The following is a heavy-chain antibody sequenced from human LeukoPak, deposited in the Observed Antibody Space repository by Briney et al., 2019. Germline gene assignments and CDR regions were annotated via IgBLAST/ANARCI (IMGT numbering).Heavy chain of an antibody. CDR1: GGSISNYY. Sequence: SETLSLTCTVSGGSISNYYWSWIRQPPGKGLEWIGYIYYSGSTNHNPSLKSRVTISVDTSKNQFSLKLSSVTAADTAVYYCARRAYSSGYYYFDYWGQGTLVTVSS. CDR3: ARRAYSSGYYYFDY. D-gene: IGHD3-22*01. V-gene: IGHV4-59*01. CDR2: IYYSGST. J-gene: IGHJ4*02.